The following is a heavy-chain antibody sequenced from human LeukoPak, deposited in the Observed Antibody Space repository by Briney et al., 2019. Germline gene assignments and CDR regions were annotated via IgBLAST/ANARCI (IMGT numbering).Heavy chain of an antibody. CDR2: INPNSGGT. V-gene: IGHV1-2*02. CDR3: ARDRYYGSAQTLDY. J-gene: IGHJ4*02. D-gene: IGHD3-10*01. Sequence: ASVKVSCKASGYTFTGYYMHWVRQAPGQGLEWMGWINPNSGGTNYAQKFQGRVTMTRDTSISTAYMELSRLRSDDTAVYYCARDRYYGSAQTLDYWGQGTLVTVSS. CDR1: GYTFTGYY.